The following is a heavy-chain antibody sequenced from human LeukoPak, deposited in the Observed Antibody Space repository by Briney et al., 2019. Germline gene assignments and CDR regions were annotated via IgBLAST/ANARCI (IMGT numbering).Heavy chain of an antibody. CDR3: AKILNQSYIVATGFDS. Sequence: GGSLRLSCAASGFTFSSYALSWARQAPGKGLEWVSGISASGGRTFYADSVKGRFTISRDNSKYTLYLQVSSLRAEDTAIYYCAKILNQSYIVATGFDSWGQGTLVTVSS. J-gene: IGHJ5*01. CDR2: ISASGGRT. V-gene: IGHV3-23*01. CDR1: GFTFSSYA. D-gene: IGHD5-12*01.